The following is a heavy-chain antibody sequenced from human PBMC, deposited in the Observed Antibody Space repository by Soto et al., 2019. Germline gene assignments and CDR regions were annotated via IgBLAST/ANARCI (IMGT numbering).Heavy chain of an antibody. CDR2: ISSSGRTI. Sequence: QVHLVESGGGLVKPGGSLRLSCAASGFNFSEHYMNWIRQAPGKGLEWLSYISSSGRTIYYADSVKGRFTISRDNAEVSLYLHMNSLRPEATAVYYCARSDELTVFGHWGQGTLVTVSA. CDR3: ARSDELTVFGH. D-gene: IGHD3-9*01. CDR1: GFNFSEHY. J-gene: IGHJ4*02. V-gene: IGHV3-11*01.